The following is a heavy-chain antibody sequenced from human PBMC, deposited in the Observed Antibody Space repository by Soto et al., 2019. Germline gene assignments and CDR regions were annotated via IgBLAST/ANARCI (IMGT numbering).Heavy chain of an antibody. V-gene: IGHV3-9*01. CDR3: AKDRTAGSSGWYYYFDY. CDR1: GFTFDDYA. J-gene: IGHJ4*02. Sequence: EVQLVESGGGLVQPGRSLRLSCAASGFTFDDYAMHWVRQAPGKGLEWVSGISWNSGSIGYADSVKGRFTISRDNAKNSLYLQMNSLRAEDTALYYCAKDRTAGSSGWYYYFDYWGQGTLVTVSS. CDR2: ISWNSGSI. D-gene: IGHD6-19*01.